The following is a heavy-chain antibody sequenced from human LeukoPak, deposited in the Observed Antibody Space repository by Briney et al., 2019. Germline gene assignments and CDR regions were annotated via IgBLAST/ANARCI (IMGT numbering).Heavy chain of an antibody. D-gene: IGHD3-10*01. CDR2: ISGSGGST. J-gene: IGHJ4*02. V-gene: IGHV3-23*01. Sequence: GGSLRLSCAASGFTFSSYAMSWVRQAPGKGLEWISGISGSGGSTYYADSVKGRFTISRDNSKNTLYLQMNSLRVEDTAVYYCAKDRGIISDYWGQGTLVTVSS. CDR3: AKDRGIISDY. CDR1: GFTFSSYA.